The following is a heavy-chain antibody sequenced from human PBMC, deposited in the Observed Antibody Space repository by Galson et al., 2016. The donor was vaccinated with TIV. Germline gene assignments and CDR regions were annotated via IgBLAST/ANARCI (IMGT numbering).Heavy chain of an antibody. D-gene: IGHD2-21*02. CDR1: GFTFRSHA. J-gene: IGHJ4*02. V-gene: IGHV3-30*01. CDR3: AREPGCGGDCYYFDY. Sequence: SLRLSCAASGFTFRSHAMHWVRQAPGKGLEWVADISYDGINKYYADSVKGRFTVSRDNSKSTLYLQLNSLRTEDTAVYYCAREPGCGGDCYYFDYWGQGTLVTVSS. CDR2: ISYDGINK.